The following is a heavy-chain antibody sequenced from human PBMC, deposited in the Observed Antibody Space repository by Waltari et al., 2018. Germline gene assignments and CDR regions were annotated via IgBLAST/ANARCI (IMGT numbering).Heavy chain of an antibody. Sequence: QVQLQESGPGLVKPSETLSLTCTVSGYSISSGYYWGWIRQPPGKGLEWIGSIYHSGSTYDNPSLKSRVTISVDTSKNQFSLKLSSVTAADTAVYYCARGVRFIGYFDYWGQGTLVTVSS. CDR1: GYSISSGYY. V-gene: IGHV4-38-2*02. D-gene: IGHD3-3*01. CDR2: IYHSGST. CDR3: ARGVRFIGYFDY. J-gene: IGHJ4*02.